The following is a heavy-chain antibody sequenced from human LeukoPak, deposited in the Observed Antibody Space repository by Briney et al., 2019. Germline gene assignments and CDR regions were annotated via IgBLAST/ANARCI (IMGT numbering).Heavy chain of an antibody. CDR3: ANSGNYAEYFQR. V-gene: IGHV3-9*01. Sequence: GGSLRLSCAASGFTFADYAMHWVRQAPGKGLEWVSGLSWNSGGIGYADSVKGRFTISRDNAKNSLYLQMNSLRAEDTALYYCANSGNYAEYFQRWGQGTLVTVSS. CDR1: GFTFADYA. CDR2: LSWNSGGI. J-gene: IGHJ1*01. D-gene: IGHD3-10*01.